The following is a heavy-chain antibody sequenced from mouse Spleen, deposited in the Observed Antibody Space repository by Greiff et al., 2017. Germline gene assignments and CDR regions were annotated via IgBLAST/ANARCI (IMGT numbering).Heavy chain of an antibody. V-gene: IGHV1-15*01. CDR3: TRNGYCGDAMDY. J-gene: IGHJ4*01. CDR1: GYTFTDYE. D-gene: IGHD2-3*01. Sequence: VQLQQSGAELVRPGASVTLSCKASGYTFTDYEMHWVKQTPVHGLEWIGAIDPETGGTAYNQKFKGKAILTADKSSSTAYMELRSLTSEDSAVYYGTRNGYCGDAMDYWGQGTSVTVSS. CDR2: IDPETGGT.